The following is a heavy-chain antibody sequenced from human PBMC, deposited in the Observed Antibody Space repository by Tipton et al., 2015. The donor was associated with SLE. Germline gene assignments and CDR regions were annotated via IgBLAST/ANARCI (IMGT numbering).Heavy chain of an antibody. D-gene: IGHD5-12*01. CDR2: IYHRGNT. J-gene: IGHJ4*02. CDR1: GGTISSDPYY. V-gene: IGHV4-39*07. Sequence: LRLSCTVSGGTISSDPYYWGWIRQPPGKGLEWIGSIYHRGNTYHNPSLKSRVTLSVDTSKNQFSLTMTSVTAADTAVYYCARVGGGYDWDYFDYWGQGTLVTVSS. CDR3: ARVGGGYDWDYFDY.